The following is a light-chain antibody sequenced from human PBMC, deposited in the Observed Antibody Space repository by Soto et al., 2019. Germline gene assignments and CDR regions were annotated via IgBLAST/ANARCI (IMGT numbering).Light chain of an antibody. CDR2: EVS. V-gene: IGLV2-18*02. J-gene: IGLJ1*01. CDR3: CSYTLSSTHV. Sequence: QSVLTQPPSVSGSPGQSVTISCTGTSSDVGSYNGVSWYQQPPGTAPKLIIYEVSNRPSGVPDRFSGSKSGNTASLTISGLQAEDEADYYCCSYTLSSTHVFGTGTKVTVL. CDR1: SSDVGSYNG.